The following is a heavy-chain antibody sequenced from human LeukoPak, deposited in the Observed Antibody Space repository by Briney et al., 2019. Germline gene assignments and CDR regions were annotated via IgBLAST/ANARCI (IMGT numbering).Heavy chain of an antibody. V-gene: IGHV4-38-2*01. CDR3: ARQHDSYYYYYIDV. CDR2: LYHIDSA. CDR1: GYSISNGYY. J-gene: IGHJ6*03. Sequence: SETLSLTCAVSGYSISNGYYWVWIRQPPGRGLEWIGSLYHIDSAYYNTSLRSRVSMSVDTSKNQFSLTLSFVTAADTAVYYCARQHDSYYYYYIDVWGSGTTVTVSS.